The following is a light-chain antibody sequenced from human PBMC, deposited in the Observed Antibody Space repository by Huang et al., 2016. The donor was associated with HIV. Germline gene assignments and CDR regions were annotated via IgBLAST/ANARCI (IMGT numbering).Light chain of an antibody. J-gene: IGKJ5*01. V-gene: IGKV3-15*01. CDR1: QSVSSN. Sequence: EIVMTQSPATLSVSPGERATLSCRARQSVSSNLAWYQQKHGQAPRLLSHGASTRVTGVPARFSGSGSGTEFTLTISSLQSEDFAVYYCQQYDNGPIAFGQGTRLEI. CDR2: GAS. CDR3: QQYDNGPIA.